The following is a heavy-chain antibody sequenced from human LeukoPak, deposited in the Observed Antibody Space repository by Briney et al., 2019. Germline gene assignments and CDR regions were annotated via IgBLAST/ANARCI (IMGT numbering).Heavy chain of an antibody. CDR1: GYSISSGYY. V-gene: IGHV4-38-2*02. D-gene: IGHD2-2*02. J-gene: IGHJ3*02. CDR3: ARDPWRTVVVPAAIVGVWGAFDI. Sequence: NPSETLSLTCAVSGYSISSGYYWAWIRQPPGKGLEWIGSIYHSGTTYCNPSLKSRVTISVDTSKNQFSLKLSSVTAADTAVYYCARDPWRTVVVPAAIVGVWGAFDIWGQGTMVTVST. CDR2: IYHSGTT.